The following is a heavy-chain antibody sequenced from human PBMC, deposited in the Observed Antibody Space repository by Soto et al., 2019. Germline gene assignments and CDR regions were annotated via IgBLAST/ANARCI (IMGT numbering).Heavy chain of an antibody. D-gene: IGHD1-26*01. CDR2: MYYSGNA. Sequence: QVQLQESGPGLVKPSETLSLTCTVSGASISRYYWSWIRQSPGKGLEWIGYMYYSGNANYNPSLRSRITISVDTSKNQFSLNLNSVTAADTAVYYCARDYPVHSAYFDYWGQGILVTVSS. J-gene: IGHJ4*02. CDR3: ARDYPVHSAYFDY. V-gene: IGHV4-59*01. CDR1: GASISRYY.